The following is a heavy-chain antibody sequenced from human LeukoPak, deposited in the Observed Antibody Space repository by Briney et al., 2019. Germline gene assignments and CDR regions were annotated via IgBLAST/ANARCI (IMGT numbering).Heavy chain of an antibody. CDR3: ARAAVTTSRYFQH. CDR1: GGSISNYY. CDR2: IYNSGHT. Sequence: SETLSLTCTVSGGSISNYYWSWIRQPPGKGLEWIGYIYNSGHTNYNPSLKSRVTVSEDTSKNQLSLKLSSVTAADTAVYYCARAAVTTSRYFQHWGQGTLVTVSS. J-gene: IGHJ1*01. V-gene: IGHV4-59*01. D-gene: IGHD4-17*01.